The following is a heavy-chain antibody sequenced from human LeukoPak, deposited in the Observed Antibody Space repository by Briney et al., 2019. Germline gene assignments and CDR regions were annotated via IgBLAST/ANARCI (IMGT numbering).Heavy chain of an antibody. CDR3: ARRGDSDY. D-gene: IGHD3-16*01. J-gene: IGHJ4*02. V-gene: IGHV3-48*02. Sequence: GGSLRLSCAASGFTFSSYSMNWVLQAPGKGLEWISYISTSSSTIYYADSVNGRLTISRDNAKNSLFLQMNSLRDEDTAVYYCARRGDSDYWGQGTLVTVSS. CDR1: GFTFSSYS. CDR2: ISTSSSTI.